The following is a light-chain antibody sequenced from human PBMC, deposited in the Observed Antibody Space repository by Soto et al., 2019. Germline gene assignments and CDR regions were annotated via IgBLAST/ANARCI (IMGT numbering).Light chain of an antibody. CDR3: QQYGSSGT. Sequence: EIVFTQSPCTLCLSPGERAALSCRASQSVSSSYLAWYQQKPGQAPRLLIYGASSRATGIPDRFSGSGSGTDFTLTISRLEPEDFAVYYCQQYGSSGTFGQGTKVDIK. CDR1: QSVSSSY. CDR2: GAS. V-gene: IGKV3-20*01. J-gene: IGKJ1*01.